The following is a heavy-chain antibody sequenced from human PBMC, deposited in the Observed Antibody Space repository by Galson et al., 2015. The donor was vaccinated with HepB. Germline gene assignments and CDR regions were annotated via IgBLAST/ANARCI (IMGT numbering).Heavy chain of an antibody. CDR1: GFTFTDHA. CDR2: LSGRAGTT. CDR3: AKEAKWQSLLRRSFRPFDY. Sequence: SLRLSCATSGFTFTDHAMSWVRRAPGKGLEWVSGLSGRAGTTYYADSVRGRFTISRDNSKNTLYLQMNSLRAEDTAIYYCAKEAKWQSLLRRSFRPFDYWGRGTLVTVSS. J-gene: IGHJ4*02. V-gene: IGHV3-23*01. D-gene: IGHD5-12*01.